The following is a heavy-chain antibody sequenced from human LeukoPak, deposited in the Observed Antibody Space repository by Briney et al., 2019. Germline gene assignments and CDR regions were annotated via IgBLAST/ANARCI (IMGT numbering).Heavy chain of an antibody. CDR3: ARDRRYYDSSAHFDY. V-gene: IGHV4-59*01. CDR1: GGSISSYY. D-gene: IGHD3-22*01. CDR2: IYYSGST. J-gene: IGHJ4*02. Sequence: SETLSLTCTVSGGSISSYYWSWIRQPPGKGLEWIGYIYYSGSTNYNPSLKSRVTISVDTSKNQFSLKLSSVTAADTAVYYCARDRRYYDSSAHFDYWGQGTLVTVSS.